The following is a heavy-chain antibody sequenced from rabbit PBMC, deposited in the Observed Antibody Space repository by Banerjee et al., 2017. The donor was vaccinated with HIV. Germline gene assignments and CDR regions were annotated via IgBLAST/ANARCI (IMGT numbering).Heavy chain of an antibody. Sequence: QEQLEESGGGLVKPEGSLTLTCKASGFSFSNRYVMCWVRQAPGKGLEWIACINTSSGNTVYASWAKGRFTISKTSWTTVTLQMTSLTPADTATYFCARVYDSSSVYTSGAFDPWGPGTLVTVS. CDR2: INTSSGNT. CDR1: GFSFSNRYV. V-gene: IGHV1S45*01. J-gene: IGHJ2*01. D-gene: IGHD1-1*01. CDR3: ARVYDSSSVYTSGAFDP.